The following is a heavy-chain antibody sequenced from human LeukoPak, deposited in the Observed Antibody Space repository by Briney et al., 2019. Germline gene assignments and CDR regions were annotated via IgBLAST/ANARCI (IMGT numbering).Heavy chain of an antibody. J-gene: IGHJ5*02. V-gene: IGHV6-1*01. CDR2: TYYRSKWYN. D-gene: IGHD6-6*01. CDR1: GDSVSSNSAA. CDR3: AKDRGGSSSDWFDP. Sequence: SQTLSLTCAISGDSVSSNSAAWIWIRQSPSRGLEWLGRTYYRSKWYNDYAVSVKSRIIINSDTSKNQFSLQLNSVTPEDTAVYYCAKDRGGSSSDWFDPWGQGTLVIVSS.